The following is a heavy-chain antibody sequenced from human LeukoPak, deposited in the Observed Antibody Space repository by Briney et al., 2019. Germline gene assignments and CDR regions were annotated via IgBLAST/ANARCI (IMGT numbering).Heavy chain of an antibody. V-gene: IGHV4-39*01. CDR3: AXLXGSNYPGAFDI. CDR1: GGSISSSSYY. Sequence: SETLSLTCTVSGGSISSSSYYWGWIRQPPGKGLEWIGSIYYSGSTYYNPSLKSRVTISVDTSKNQFSLKLSSVTAADTAVYXCAXLXGSNYPGAFDIWGQGTMVTVSS. D-gene: IGHD4-11*01. CDR2: IYYSGST. J-gene: IGHJ3*02.